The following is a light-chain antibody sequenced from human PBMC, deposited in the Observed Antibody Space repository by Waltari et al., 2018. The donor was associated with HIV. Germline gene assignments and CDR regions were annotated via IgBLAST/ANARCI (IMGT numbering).Light chain of an antibody. V-gene: IGLV2-8*01. CDR1: SSDVGGYNY. Sequence: QSALTQPPSASGSPGQSVTISCTGTSSDVGGYNYVSWYQQHPGKAPKLMIYEVSKRPSGVPDRCSGSKSGNTASLTVSGLQAEDEADYYCSSYAGSNNWVFGGGTKLIVL. CDR3: SSYAGSNNWV. CDR2: EVS. J-gene: IGLJ3*02.